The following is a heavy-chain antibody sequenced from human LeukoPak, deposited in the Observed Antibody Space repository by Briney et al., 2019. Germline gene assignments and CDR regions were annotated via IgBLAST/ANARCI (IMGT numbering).Heavy chain of an antibody. D-gene: IGHD6-6*01. J-gene: IGHJ4*02. V-gene: IGHV1-2*02. CDR2: INPNSGGT. Sequence: GASVKVSCKASGYTFTGYYMHWVRQAPGQGLEWMGWINPNSGGTNYAQKFQGRVTMTRDTSISTAYMELSRLRSDDTAVYYCAGDIAARSGYFDYWGQGTLVTVSS. CDR3: AGDIAARSGYFDY. CDR1: GYTFTGYY.